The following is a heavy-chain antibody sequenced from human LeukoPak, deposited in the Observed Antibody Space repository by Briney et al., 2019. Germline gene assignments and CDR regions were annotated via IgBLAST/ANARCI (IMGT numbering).Heavy chain of an antibody. J-gene: IGHJ6*02. CDR3: AGHRGIQPQNYYYYGMDV. Sequence: NSGGSLRLSCAASGFTFSTYSMNWVRQAPGKGLEWVSSISSGSTYIKYADSVKGRFTTSRDDAKSSLFLQMNSLRADDTAVYYCAGHRGIQPQNYYYYGMDVWGQGTTVTVSS. V-gene: IGHV3-21*06. CDR1: GFTFSTYS. CDR2: ISSGSTYI. D-gene: IGHD5-18*01.